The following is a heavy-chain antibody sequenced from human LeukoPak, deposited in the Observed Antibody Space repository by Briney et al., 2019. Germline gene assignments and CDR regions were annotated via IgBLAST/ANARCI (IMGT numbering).Heavy chain of an antibody. CDR3: AREILRFDI. J-gene: IGHJ3*02. V-gene: IGHV7-4-1*02. CDR1: GYSFNSQG. Sequence: ASVKVSCKASGYSFNSQGMNWVRQAPGQGLEWMGWINTDSENPTYAQGFTGRFVFSLDSSVSTAYLQISNLMPEDTAKYYCAREILRFDIWGQGTMVIVSS. CDR2: INTDSENP.